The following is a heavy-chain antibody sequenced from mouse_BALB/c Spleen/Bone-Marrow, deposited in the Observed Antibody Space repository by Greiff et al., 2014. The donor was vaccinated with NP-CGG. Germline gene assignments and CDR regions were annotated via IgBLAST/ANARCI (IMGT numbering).Heavy chain of an antibody. D-gene: IGHD2-4*01. CDR3: ARKSQRAYDSMNY. CDR2: IYPGDFNT. J-gene: IGHJ4*01. V-gene: IGHV1S56*01. CDR1: GYTFTSFY. Sequence: VQLQQSGPELVKPGASVRISCKASGYTFTSFYIYWVRQRPGQGLEWIGWIYPGDFNTKYNEKFKGKATLTADKSSSTASTQLSSLTSEDSAVYFCARKSQRAYDSMNYWGQGTSVTVSS.